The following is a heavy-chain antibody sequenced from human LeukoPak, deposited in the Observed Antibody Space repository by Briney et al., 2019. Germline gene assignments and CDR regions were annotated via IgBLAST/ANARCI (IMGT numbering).Heavy chain of an antibody. D-gene: IGHD3-9*01. J-gene: IGHJ4*02. CDR3: ARDLRYFDWSTPGDY. Sequence: ASVKVSCKASGYTFTGYYMHWVRQAPGQGLEWMGWINPNSGGTNYAQKFQGRVTMTSDTSISTAYMELSRLRSDDTAVYYCARDLRYFDWSTPGDYWGQGTLVTVSS. V-gene: IGHV1-2*02. CDR1: GYTFTGYY. CDR2: INPNSGGT.